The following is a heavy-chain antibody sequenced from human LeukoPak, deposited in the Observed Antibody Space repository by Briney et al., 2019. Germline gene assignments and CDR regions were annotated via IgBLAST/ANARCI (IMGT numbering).Heavy chain of an antibody. V-gene: IGHV4-39*07. CDR2: IYYSGST. CDR3: ARGGLRYFGWRDAFDI. CDR1: GGSISSSSYY. J-gene: IGHJ3*02. D-gene: IGHD3-9*01. Sequence: PSETLSLTCTVSGGSISSSSYYWGWIRQPPGKGLEWIGSIYYSGSTYYNPSLKSRVTISVDTSKNQFSLKLTSVTAADTAVYFCARGGLRYFGWRDAFDIWGQGTMVTVSS.